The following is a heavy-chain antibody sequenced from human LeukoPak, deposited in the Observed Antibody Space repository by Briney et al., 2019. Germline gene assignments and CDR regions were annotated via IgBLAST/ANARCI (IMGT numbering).Heavy chain of an antibody. CDR2: ISYDGSNK. Sequence: PGGSLRLSCAASGFMFSSYAMHWVRQAPGKGLEWVAVISYDGSNKYYADSVKGRFTISRDNSKNTLYLQMNSLRAEDTAVYYCAKGSGSYLSPLYYFDYWGQGTLVTVSS. V-gene: IGHV3-30*18. D-gene: IGHD1-26*01. CDR1: GFMFSSYA. J-gene: IGHJ4*02. CDR3: AKGSGSYLSPLYYFDY.